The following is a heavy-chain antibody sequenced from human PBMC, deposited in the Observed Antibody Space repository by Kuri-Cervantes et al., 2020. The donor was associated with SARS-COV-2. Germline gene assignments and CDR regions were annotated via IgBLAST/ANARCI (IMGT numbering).Heavy chain of an antibody. J-gene: IGHJ6*03. CDR2: IYYSGST. CDR3: ARDVSSFDYPSSLYYYYYMDV. D-gene: IGHD3-16*02. CDR1: GGSISSYY. V-gene: IGHV4-59*01. Sequence: SETLSLTCTVSGGSISSYYWSWIRQPPGKGQEWIGYIYYSGSTNYNPSLKSRVTISVDTSKNQFSLKLSSVTAADTAVYYCARDVSSFDYPSSLYYYYYMDVWGKGTTVT.